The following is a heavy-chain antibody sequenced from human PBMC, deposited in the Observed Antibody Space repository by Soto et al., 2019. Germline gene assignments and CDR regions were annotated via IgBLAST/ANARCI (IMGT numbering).Heavy chain of an antibody. D-gene: IGHD6-13*01. CDR3: ARVRIAAALSDY. J-gene: IGHJ4*02. CDR1: GFSFSDYY. V-gene: IGHV3-11*01. CDR2: ISSSGTSI. Sequence: GGSLRLSCAASGFSFSDYYMTWIRQAPGKGLEWVSYISSSGTSIYYADSVKGRFTISRDNAKNSLYLQMNSLRAEDTALYYCARVRIAAALSDYWGQGTLVTVSS.